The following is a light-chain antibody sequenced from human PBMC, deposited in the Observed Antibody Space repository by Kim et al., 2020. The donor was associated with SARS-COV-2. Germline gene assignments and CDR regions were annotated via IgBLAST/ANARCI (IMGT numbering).Light chain of an antibody. Sequence: VLVVDQNNKRPSGISERFSASNSGNTATLTISGTQALDEADYYCQAWDTDTSRTFGGGTKLTVL. J-gene: IGLJ2*01. V-gene: IGLV3-1*01. CDR3: QAWDTDTSRT. CDR2: QNN.